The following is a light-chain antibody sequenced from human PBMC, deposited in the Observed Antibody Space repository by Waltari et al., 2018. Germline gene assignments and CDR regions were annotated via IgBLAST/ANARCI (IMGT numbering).Light chain of an antibody. CDR2: QDV. J-gene: IGLJ3*02. CDR1: KLGDKY. V-gene: IGLV3-1*01. Sequence: SYELTQPLSVSVSPGQTASITCSGDKLGDKYIFWYQQKSGQSPVLVIYQDVRRPSGIPGRVSGSNSGNTATLTISGTQALDAADYYCQAWDSGTVVFGGGTKLTVL. CDR3: QAWDSGTVV.